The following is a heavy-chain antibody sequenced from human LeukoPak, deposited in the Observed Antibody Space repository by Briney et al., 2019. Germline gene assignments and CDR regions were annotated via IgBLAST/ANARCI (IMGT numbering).Heavy chain of an antibody. J-gene: IGHJ3*01. CDR3: AKSKGYGLKDS. CDR2: IIYSGST. Sequence: SDTPSLTLTVSSPSMSTSNDYWAWVRQPPGKALEWIGNIIYSGSTYYSPSLKSRVTISLDTSKNQFSLKLNSVTAADTAVYYCAKSKGYGLKDSWGQATMITVSS. D-gene: IGHD3-16*01. V-gene: IGHV4-39*07. CDR1: SPSMSTSNDY.